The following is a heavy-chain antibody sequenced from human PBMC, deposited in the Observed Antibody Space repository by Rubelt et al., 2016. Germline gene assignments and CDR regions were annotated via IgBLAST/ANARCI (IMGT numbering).Heavy chain of an antibody. CDR2: INPSGGST. Sequence: QVQLVQSGAEVKKPGASVKVSCKASGYTFPSYYMHWVRQAPGQGLEWMGIINPSGGSTSYGQKFQGRVTMTRDTYTSTVYMELSSLRSEDTAVYYCARSPRYDFEDNWFDPWGQGTLVTVSS. CDR1: GYTFPSYY. CDR3: ARSPRYDFEDNWFDP. J-gene: IGHJ5*02. D-gene: IGHD3-3*01. V-gene: IGHV1-46*01.